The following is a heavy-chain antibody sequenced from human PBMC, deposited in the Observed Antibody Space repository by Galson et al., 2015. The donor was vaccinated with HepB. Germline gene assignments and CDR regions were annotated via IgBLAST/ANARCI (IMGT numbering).Heavy chain of an antibody. J-gene: IGHJ4*02. Sequence: CAISGDSVSSNSAAWNWTRQSPSRGLEWLGRTYYRSKWYNDYAVSVKSRITINPDTSKNQFSLQLNSVTPEDTAVYYCARDHDYGDVGFDYWGQGTLVTVSS. CDR1: GDSVSSNSAA. CDR2: TYYRSKWYN. V-gene: IGHV6-1*01. D-gene: IGHD4-17*01. CDR3: ARDHDYGDVGFDY.